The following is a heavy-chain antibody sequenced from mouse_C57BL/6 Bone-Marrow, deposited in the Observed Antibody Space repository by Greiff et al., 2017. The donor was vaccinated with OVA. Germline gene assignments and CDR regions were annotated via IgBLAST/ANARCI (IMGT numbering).Heavy chain of an antibody. CDR2: ISNLAYSI. V-gene: IGHV5-15*01. J-gene: IGHJ1*03. CDR1: GFTFSDYG. CDR3: ARVYDGYYGDFDV. Sequence: VQLKESGGGLVQPGGSLKLSCAASGFTFSDYGMAWVRQAPRKGPEWVAFISNLAYSIYYADTVTGRFTISRENAKNTLYLEMSSLRSEDTAMYYCARVYDGYYGDFDVWGTGTTVTVSS. D-gene: IGHD2-3*01.